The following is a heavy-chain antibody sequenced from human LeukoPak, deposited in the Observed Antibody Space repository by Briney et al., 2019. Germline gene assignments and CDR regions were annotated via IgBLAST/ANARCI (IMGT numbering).Heavy chain of an antibody. D-gene: IGHD1-7*01. CDR2: IIPIFGTA. CDR1: GGTFSSYA. CDR3: ARDHAGGYNWNYEGFDY. V-gene: IGHV1-69*13. J-gene: IGHJ4*02. Sequence: GASVKVSCKASGGTFSSYAISWVRQAPGQGLEWMGGIIPIFGTANYAQKFQGRVTITADESTSTAYMELSSLRSEDTAVYYCARDHAGGYNWNYEGFDYWGQGTLVTVSS.